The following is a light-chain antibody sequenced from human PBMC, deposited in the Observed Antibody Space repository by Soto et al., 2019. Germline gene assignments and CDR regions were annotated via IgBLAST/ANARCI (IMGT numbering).Light chain of an antibody. V-gene: IGKV3-20*01. CDR3: QQYGSSPET. CDR2: GAS. J-gene: IGKJ1*01. CDR1: QSVSSSY. Sequence: EIVLTQSPGTLSLSPGERATLSCRASQSVSSSYLAWYQQKPGQAPRLLIYGASSRANGIPDRFSGSGSGTDFTLTISRLEPEEFAVYYCQQYGSSPETFGQGTKVEI.